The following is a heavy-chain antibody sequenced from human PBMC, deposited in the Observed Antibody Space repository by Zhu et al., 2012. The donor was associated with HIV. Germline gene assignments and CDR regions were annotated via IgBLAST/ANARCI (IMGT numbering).Heavy chain of an antibody. CDR3: ARSSRLYFGDPGAFDI. Sequence: QVQLLGSGPGLVKPSGTLSLMCNVSGGSISGYYWSWIRQVPGKGLEWIGYIYSSGITNYDPSLKSRVTMSIDTSKNHFSLRLNSATAADTAVYYCARSSRLYFGDPGAFDIWGQGTLVAVSS. CDR1: GGSISGYY. D-gene: IGHD3-10*01. J-gene: IGHJ3*02. V-gene: IGHV4-4*09. CDR2: IYSSGIT.